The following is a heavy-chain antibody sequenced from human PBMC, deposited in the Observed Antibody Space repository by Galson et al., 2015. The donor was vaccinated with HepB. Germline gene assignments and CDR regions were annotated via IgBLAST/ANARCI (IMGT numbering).Heavy chain of an antibody. V-gene: IGHV4-34*01. CDR3: ARRSPGGGSPLGYCSSTSCYHRAYYFDY. CDR2: INHSGST. J-gene: IGHJ4*02. CDR1: GGSFSGYY. D-gene: IGHD2-2*01. Sequence: SETLSLTCAVYGGSFSGYYWSWIRQPPGKGLEWIGEINHSGSTNYNPSLKSRVTISVDTSKNQFSLKLSSVTAADTAVYYCARRSPGGGSPLGYCSSTSCYHRAYYFDYWGQGTLVTVSS.